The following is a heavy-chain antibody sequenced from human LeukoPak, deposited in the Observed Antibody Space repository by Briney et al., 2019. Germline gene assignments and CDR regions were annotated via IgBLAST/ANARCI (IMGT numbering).Heavy chain of an antibody. J-gene: IGHJ4*02. CDR3: ARKRAGPYFDY. CDR2: IYYSGST. Sequence: SETLSLTCAVSGGSISSGGYSWSWIRQPPGKGLEWIGYIYYSGSTYYNPSLKSRVTISVDTSKNQFSLKLSSVTAADTAVYYCARKRAGPYFDYWGQGTLVTVSS. V-gene: IGHV4-30-2*05. CDR1: GGSISSGGYS. D-gene: IGHD1-1*01.